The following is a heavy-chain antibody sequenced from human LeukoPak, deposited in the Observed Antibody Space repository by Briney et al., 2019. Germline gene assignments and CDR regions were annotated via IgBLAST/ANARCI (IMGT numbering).Heavy chain of an antibody. CDR1: LGSITSSSYS. CDR3: ASLIAAGYFDH. D-gene: IGHD6-13*01. V-gene: IGHV4-39*01. J-gene: IGHJ4*02. CDR2: IYHSGGT. Sequence: SETLSHTCIVSLGSITSSSYSWGWIRHPPGKGLEWIGVIYHSGGTYYNPSLKSRLTMSVDTSTNQFSLKLSSVTATDTAVYYCASLIAAGYFDHWGQGTLVTVSS.